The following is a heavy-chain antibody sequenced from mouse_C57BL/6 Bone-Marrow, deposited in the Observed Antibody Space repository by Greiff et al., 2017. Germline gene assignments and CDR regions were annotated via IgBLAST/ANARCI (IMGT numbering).Heavy chain of an antibody. CDR2: IDPSDSYT. Sequence: QVQLKQPGAELVMPGASVKLSCKASGYTFTSYWMHWVKQRPGQGLEWIGEIDPSDSYTNYNQKFKGKSTLTVDKSSSTAYMQLSSLTSEYSAVYYCAREGTVVSYYFDYWGQGTTLTVSS. D-gene: IGHD1-1*01. CDR3: AREGTVVSYYFDY. J-gene: IGHJ2*01. V-gene: IGHV1-69*01. CDR1: GYTFTSYW.